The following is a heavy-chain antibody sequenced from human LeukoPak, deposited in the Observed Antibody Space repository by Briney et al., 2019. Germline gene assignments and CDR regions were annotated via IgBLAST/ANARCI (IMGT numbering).Heavy chain of an antibody. V-gene: IGHV3-7*04. D-gene: IGHD1-26*01. CDR1: GFTSTTYW. Sequence: GGSLRLSCAASGFTSTTYWMRWVRQAPGKGLEWVASIKQDGSEKYYVDSVKGRFTISRDEAKNSLYLQMNSLRAEDTAVYYCARGGAPHAFDIWGQGTMVTVSS. J-gene: IGHJ3*02. CDR3: ARGGAPHAFDI. CDR2: IKQDGSEK.